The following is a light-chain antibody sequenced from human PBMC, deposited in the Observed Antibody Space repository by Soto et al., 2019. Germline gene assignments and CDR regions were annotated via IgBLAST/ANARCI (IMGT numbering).Light chain of an antibody. CDR3: RQYNDYSWT. J-gene: IGKJ1*01. Sequence: EIQVTQAPGTVSASVVDRVSINCRASQSISAWLAWYQQKPGKAPRLLIYKASTLEIGVPSRFSGSGSGTEFTLTISSLQPDDVATYYCRQYNDYSWTFGQGTKVDIK. V-gene: IGKV1-5*03. CDR1: QSISAW. CDR2: KAS.